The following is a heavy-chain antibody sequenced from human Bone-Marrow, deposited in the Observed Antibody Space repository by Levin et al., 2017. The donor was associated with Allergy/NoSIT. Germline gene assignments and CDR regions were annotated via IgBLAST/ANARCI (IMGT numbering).Heavy chain of an antibody. D-gene: IGHD2-21*01. CDR1: GGTFNTYS. CDR2: IIPILGRT. V-gene: IGHV1-69*02. J-gene: IGHJ4*02. CDR3: ARGVQLWYHFDY. Sequence: GASVKVSCKASGGTFNTYSISWVRQAPGQGLEWMGRIIPILGRTNSAPKFQDRVTFTADKSANTAYMEISRLTSEDTAVYYCARGVQLWYHFDYWGQGTLITVSS.